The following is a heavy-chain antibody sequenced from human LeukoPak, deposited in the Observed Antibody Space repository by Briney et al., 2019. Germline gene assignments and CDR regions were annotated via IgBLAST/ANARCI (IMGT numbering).Heavy chain of an antibody. CDR2: SYYSGST. D-gene: IGHD3-10*01. CDR3: ARDGPRGVLSMDV. CDR1: GGSISGSAYY. Sequence: SETLSLTCTVSGGSISGSAYYWSWIRQPPGRGLEWIGYSYYSGSTYFNPSLKSRAAISLDTSKNHFSLRLSSVTAADTAVYYCARDGPRGVLSMDVWGQGTTVTVSS. V-gene: IGHV4-30-4*01. J-gene: IGHJ6*02.